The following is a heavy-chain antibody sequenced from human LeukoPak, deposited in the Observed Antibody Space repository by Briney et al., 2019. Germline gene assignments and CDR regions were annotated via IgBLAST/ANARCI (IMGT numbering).Heavy chain of an antibody. J-gene: IGHJ4*02. Sequence: PGRSLRLSCAAAGFSFSSNGMRWVSQAPNKWLEWVAAISYDGSNEYYADSVKGRFTISSDNSKNTLYLQMNSLRAEDTAVYYCAKEFYSGSGSSHFDYGGQGTLVTVSS. CDR2: ISYDGSNE. CDR1: GFSFSSNG. CDR3: AKEFYSGSGSSHFDY. D-gene: IGHD3-10*01. V-gene: IGHV3-30*18.